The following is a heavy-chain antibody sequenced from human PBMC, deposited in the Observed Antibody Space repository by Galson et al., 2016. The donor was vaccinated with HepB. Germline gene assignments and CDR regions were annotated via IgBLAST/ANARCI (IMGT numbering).Heavy chain of an antibody. CDR2: VYYTGGT. V-gene: IGHV4-59*01. CDR3: ARESLGNQRNNWFDP. Sequence: SETLSLTCTIYNGSINNYYWSWIRQTPGKGLEWLGFVYYTGGTAKNPSLRSRLTMSVGPSNNQLSLRLTSVTAADTAIYDCARESLGNQRNNWFDPWGQGAQVTVSS. J-gene: IGHJ5*01. CDR1: NGSINNYY. D-gene: IGHD1-26*01.